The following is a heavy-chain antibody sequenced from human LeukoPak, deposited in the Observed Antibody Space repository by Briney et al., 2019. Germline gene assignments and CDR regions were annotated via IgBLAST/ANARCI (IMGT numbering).Heavy chain of an antibody. D-gene: IGHD4/OR15-4a*01. Sequence: SETLSLTCTVSGDSISSYYWSWVRQPAGKGLEYIGRIYTSGSTNYNPSLKSRVTMSVDTSKNQFSLKLSSVTAADTAVYYCAREGGANRPLDYWGQGTLVSVSS. CDR3: AREGGANRPLDY. CDR1: GDSISSYY. J-gene: IGHJ4*02. V-gene: IGHV4-4*07. CDR2: IYTSGST.